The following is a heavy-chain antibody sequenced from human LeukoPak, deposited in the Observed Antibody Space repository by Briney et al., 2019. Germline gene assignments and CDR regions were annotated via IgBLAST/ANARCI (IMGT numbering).Heavy chain of an antibody. Sequence: PSETLSLTCTVSGGSVSSGDYYWSWIRQPPGKGLEWIGHIYYSGNTYYNVSLKSRVTISVDTSKNQSSLKLNSVTAADTAVYYCARGCPSTSRDGWFDPWGQGTLVTVSS. V-gene: IGHV4-30-4*08. CDR2: IYYSGNT. D-gene: IGHD5/OR15-5a*01. CDR1: GGSVSSGDYY. J-gene: IGHJ5*02. CDR3: ARGCPSTSRDGWFDP.